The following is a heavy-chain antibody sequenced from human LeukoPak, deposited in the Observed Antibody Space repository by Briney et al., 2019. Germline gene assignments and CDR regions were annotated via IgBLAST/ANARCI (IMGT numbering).Heavy chain of an antibody. CDR3: ARVLFYSSGNKSNRVDY. D-gene: IGHD6-19*01. J-gene: IGHJ4*02. V-gene: IGHV1-2*02. Sequence: ASVKVSCKASGYTFTGYYMHWVRQAPGQGLEWMGWINPNSGGTRYVQKFQGRVTVTRDTSISTAYMELSRLRSDDTAVYYCARVLFYSSGNKSNRVDYWGQGTLVTVSS. CDR2: INPNSGGT. CDR1: GYTFTGYY.